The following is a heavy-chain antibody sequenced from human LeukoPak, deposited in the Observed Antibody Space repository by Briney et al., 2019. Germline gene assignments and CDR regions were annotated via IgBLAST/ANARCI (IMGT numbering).Heavy chain of an antibody. Sequence: GGSLRLSCAASGFTFSSYAMSWVRQAPGKGLEWVSAISGSGGSTYYADSVKGRFTISRDNSKNTLYLQMNSLRAEDTAVYYCAKRYSSGWSRPNTDYWGQGTLVTVSS. V-gene: IGHV3-23*01. CDR3: AKRYSSGWSRPNTDY. D-gene: IGHD6-13*01. J-gene: IGHJ4*02. CDR2: ISGSGGST. CDR1: GFTFSSYA.